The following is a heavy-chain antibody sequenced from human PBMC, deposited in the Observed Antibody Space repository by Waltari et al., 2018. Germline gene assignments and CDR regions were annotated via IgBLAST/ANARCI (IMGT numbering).Heavy chain of an antibody. J-gene: IGHJ4*02. Sequence: QVQLQQWGAGLLKPSETLSLTCAVYGGSFSGYYWSWIRQPPGKGLEWIGEINHSGSTNYNPSLKSRVTISVYTSKNQFSLKLSSVTAADTAVYYCAREARVGGARRFDYWGQGTLVTVSS. CDR2: INHSGST. V-gene: IGHV4-34*01. D-gene: IGHD1-26*01. CDR3: AREARVGGARRFDY. CDR1: GGSFSGYY.